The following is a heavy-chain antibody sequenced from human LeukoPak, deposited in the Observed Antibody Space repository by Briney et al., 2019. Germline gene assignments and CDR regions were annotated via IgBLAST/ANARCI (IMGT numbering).Heavy chain of an antibody. Sequence: SETLSLTCTVSGGSISSYYWSWIRQPPGKGLEWIWYIYYSGSTNYNPSLKNRVTISVDTSKNQFSLKLSSVTAADTAVYYCARSGDTAMDYYYYYGMDVWGQGTTVTVSS. CDR1: GGSISSYY. V-gene: IGHV4-59*01. CDR3: ARSGDTAMDYYYYYGMDV. CDR2: IYYSGST. J-gene: IGHJ6*02. D-gene: IGHD5-18*01.